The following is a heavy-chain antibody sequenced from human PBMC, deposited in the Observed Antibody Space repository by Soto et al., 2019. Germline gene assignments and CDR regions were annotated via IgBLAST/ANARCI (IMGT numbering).Heavy chain of an antibody. Sequence: QVQLQESGPGLVKPSQTLSLTCTVSGGSIHDYYWVWIRQPPGKGLEWIGSIFYTGSTDYNPSLKSRVTLSLATSKNQFSLNLSSVTAADTAVYYCARVNRGALDHWGQGALVTVSS. J-gene: IGHJ5*02. CDR2: IFYTGST. CDR1: GGSIHDYY. V-gene: IGHV4-59*01. CDR3: ARVNRGALDH.